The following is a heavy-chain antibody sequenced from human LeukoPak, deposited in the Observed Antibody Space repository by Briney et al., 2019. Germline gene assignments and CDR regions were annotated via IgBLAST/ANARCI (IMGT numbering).Heavy chain of an antibody. J-gene: IGHJ3*02. CDR3: ARDLTMMSAFDI. CDR1: GFTFSDYF. CDR2: ISSSGSTI. V-gene: IGHV3-11*01. D-gene: IGHD3-22*01. Sequence: GGSLRLSCAASGFTFSDYFMSWIRQAPGKGLEWVSYISSSGSTIYYADSVKGRFTISRDNAKTSLYLQMNSLRAEATAVYYCARDLTMMSAFDIWGQGTMVTVSS.